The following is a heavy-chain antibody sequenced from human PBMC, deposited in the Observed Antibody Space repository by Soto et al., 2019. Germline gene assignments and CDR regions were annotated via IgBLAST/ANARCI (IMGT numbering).Heavy chain of an antibody. CDR3: AKLPRGYCSGESCPNWFDP. CDR2: VSDSGYTT. D-gene: IGHD2-15*01. CDR1: GFAFSSYA. J-gene: IGHJ5*02. V-gene: IGHV3-23*01. Sequence: EVQLLESGGGLVQPGGSLRLSCAASGFAFSSYAMSWVRQAPGKGLEWVSAVSDSGYTTYYADSVKGRFTISRDNSKNTLYLQMKSRRAEATGVYCCAKLPRGYCSGESCPNWFDPWGQGTLVTVSS.